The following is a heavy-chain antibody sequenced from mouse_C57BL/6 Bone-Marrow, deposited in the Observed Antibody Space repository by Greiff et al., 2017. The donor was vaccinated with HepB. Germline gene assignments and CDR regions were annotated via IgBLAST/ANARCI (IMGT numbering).Heavy chain of an antibody. CDR1: GFSLTSYG. J-gene: IGHJ1*03. D-gene: IGHD2-5*01. CDR2: IWSGGST. Sequence: VKLMESGPGLVQPSQSLSITCTVSGFSLTSYGVHWVRQSPGKGLEWLGVIWSGGSTDYNAAFISRLSISKDNSKSQVFFKMNSLQADDTAIYYCARKGYSNAYWYFDVWGTGTTVTVSS. V-gene: IGHV2-2*01. CDR3: ARKGYSNAYWYFDV.